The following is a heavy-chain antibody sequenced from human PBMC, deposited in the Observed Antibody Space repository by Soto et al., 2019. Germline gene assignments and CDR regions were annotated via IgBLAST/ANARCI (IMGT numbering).Heavy chain of an antibody. J-gene: IGHJ4*02. CDR3: ARVSSWSCFDY. CDR1: GHTFTRYY. D-gene: IGHD6-13*01. V-gene: IGHV1-46*01. Sequence: QVQLAQSGAAVKKPGASVKVSCTTSGHTFTRYYMHWVRQAPGQGLEWMGIINPSGGSTSYAQKFQGRVTMTRDTSTSTVYVELSSLRSEDTAVYYCARVSSWSCFDYWGQGTLVNVSS. CDR2: INPSGGST.